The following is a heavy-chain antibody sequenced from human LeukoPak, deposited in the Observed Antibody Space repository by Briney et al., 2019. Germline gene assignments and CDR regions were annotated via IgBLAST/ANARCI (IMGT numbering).Heavy chain of an antibody. V-gene: IGHV5-51*01. CDR3: ARQNYDFWSGYLNWFDP. Sequence: GESLKISYKGSGYSFTSYWIGWVRQMPGKGLEWMGIIYPGDSDTRYSPSFQGQVTISADKSISTAYLQWSSLKASDTAMYYCARQNYDFWSGYLNWFDPWGQGTLVTVSS. D-gene: IGHD3-3*01. CDR2: IYPGDSDT. J-gene: IGHJ5*02. CDR1: GYSFTSYW.